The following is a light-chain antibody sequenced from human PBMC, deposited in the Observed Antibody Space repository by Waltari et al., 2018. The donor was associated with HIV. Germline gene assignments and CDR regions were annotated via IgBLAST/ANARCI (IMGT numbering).Light chain of an antibody. Sequence: QSVLTQPPSASGTPGQRVAISCSGSSSNIGVNSVNWYQQLPGTAPKPLIYNNDQRPSGVPDRFSGSKSGTSASLAISGLQSEDEADYYCQSTDNSGTHVVFGGGTKLTVL. V-gene: IGLV1-44*01. CDR1: SSNIGVNS. J-gene: IGLJ2*01. CDR3: QSTDNSGTHVV. CDR2: NND.